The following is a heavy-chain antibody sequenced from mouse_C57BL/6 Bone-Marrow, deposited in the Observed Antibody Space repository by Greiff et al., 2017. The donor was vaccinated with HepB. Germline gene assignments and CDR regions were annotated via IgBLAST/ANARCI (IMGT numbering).Heavy chain of an antibody. CDR1: GYTFTSYW. CDR3: ANLYDFTLYWYFDV. V-gene: IGHV1-50*01. Sequence: QVQLQQPGAELVKPGASVKLSCKASGYTFTSYWMQWVKQRPGQGLEWIGEIDPSDSYTNYNQKFKGKATLTVDTSSSTAYMQLSSLTSEDSAVYYCANLYDFTLYWYFDVWGTGTTVTVSS. CDR2: IDPSDSYT. D-gene: IGHD2-3*01. J-gene: IGHJ1*03.